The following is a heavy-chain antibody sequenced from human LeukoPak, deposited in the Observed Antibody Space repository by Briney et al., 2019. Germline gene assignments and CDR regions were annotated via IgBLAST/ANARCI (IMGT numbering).Heavy chain of an antibody. V-gene: IGHV1-2*02. D-gene: IGHD2/OR15-2a*01. Sequence: ASVKVSCKASGYTFTGYYMHWVRQAPGQGLEWMGWINPNSGGTNYAQKLQGRVTMTRDTSISTAYMELSRLRSEDTAVYYCARWSFSTWRAFDIWGQGAMVTVSS. CDR1: GYTFTGYY. J-gene: IGHJ3*02. CDR2: INPNSGGT. CDR3: ARWSFSTWRAFDI.